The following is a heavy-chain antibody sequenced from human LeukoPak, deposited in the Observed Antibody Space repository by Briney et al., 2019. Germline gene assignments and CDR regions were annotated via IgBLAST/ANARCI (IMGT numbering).Heavy chain of an antibody. CDR2: ISASGGGA. J-gene: IGHJ4*02. CDR3: AKDVRRAEYCSATTCYTSSFDY. D-gene: IGHD2-2*02. V-gene: IGHV3-23*01. Sequence: PGGSLRLSCAASGFRFKNFGMTWVRQAPGKGLEWVSTISASGGGAYYADPVKGRFTISRDNSKDTLSLQMNTLRAEDTAVYYCAKDVRRAEYCSATTCYTSSFDYWGQGTLVTVSS. CDR1: GFRFKNFG.